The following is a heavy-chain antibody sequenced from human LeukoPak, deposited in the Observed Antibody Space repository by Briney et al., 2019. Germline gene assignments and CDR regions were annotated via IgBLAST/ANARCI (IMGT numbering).Heavy chain of an antibody. V-gene: IGHV3-23*01. CDR2: ISNSGDTT. D-gene: IGHD6-13*01. Sequence: GGSLRLSCAASGFTFTSYGMNWVRQAPGKGLEWVSVISNSGDTTYYADSVKGRFTISRDNSKNTLFLQMNSLRADDTAVYYCGRDTYSGSWSPLIYWGQGTLVTVSS. CDR1: GFTFTSYG. J-gene: IGHJ4*02. CDR3: GRDTYSGSWSPLIY.